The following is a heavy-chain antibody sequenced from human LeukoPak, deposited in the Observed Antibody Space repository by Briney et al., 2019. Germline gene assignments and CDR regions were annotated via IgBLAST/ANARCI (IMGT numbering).Heavy chain of an antibody. J-gene: IGHJ4*02. D-gene: IGHD3-16*01. V-gene: IGHV3-33*08. CDR3: ARDVFADSSGGSFDF. CDR1: GITLSNYG. CDR2: IWYDGSKK. Sequence: PGGSLRLSCAVSGITLSNYGMSWVRQAPGKGLEWVAVIWYDGSKKYYADSVKGRFTISRDNSKKSLFLQMNSLRAEDTALYYCARDVFADSSGGSFDFWGQGTLVTVSS.